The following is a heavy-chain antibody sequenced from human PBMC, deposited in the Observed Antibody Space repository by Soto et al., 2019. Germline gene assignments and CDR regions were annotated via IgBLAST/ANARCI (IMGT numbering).Heavy chain of an antibody. Sequence: ASVKVSCKASGGTFSSYTISWVRQAPGQGLEWMGRIIPILGIANYAQKFQGRVTITADKSTSTAYMELSSLRSEDTAVYYCAIILSYYYGSGSYYNPTFDYWG. V-gene: IGHV1-69*02. CDR1: GGTFSSYT. CDR2: IIPILGIA. J-gene: IGHJ4*01. CDR3: AIILSYYYGSGSYYNPTFDY. D-gene: IGHD3-10*01.